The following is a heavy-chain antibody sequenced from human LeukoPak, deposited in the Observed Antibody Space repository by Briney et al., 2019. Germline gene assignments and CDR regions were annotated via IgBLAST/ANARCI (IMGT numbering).Heavy chain of an antibody. CDR2: ITKSGDQT. Sequence: GGSLRLSCVPSGITFSNSALSWVHQAPGKGLEWVSTITKSGDQTYYADSVKGLFTVSRDISKNTLYLQMNSLRAEDTAVYHCVKSAGKDGYRDVFDIWGQGTVVTVSS. CDR3: VKSAGKDGYRDVFDI. D-gene: IGHD5-24*01. V-gene: IGHV3-23*01. CDR1: GITFSNSA. J-gene: IGHJ3*02.